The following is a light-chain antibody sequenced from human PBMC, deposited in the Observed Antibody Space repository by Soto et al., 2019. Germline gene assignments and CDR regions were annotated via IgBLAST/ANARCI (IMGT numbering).Light chain of an antibody. V-gene: IGLV1-40*01. CDR1: SFNIGAGYD. CDR2: GNN. CDR3: QSYDSSLSGSV. Sequence: QTVVTQPPSVSGAPGQRVTLSCTGSSFNIGAGYDVHWYQQLPGTAPKLLIYGNNNRPSGVPDRFSGSKSDTSASLAITGLQAEDEADYYCQSYDSSLSGSVFGGGTELTVL. J-gene: IGLJ3*02.